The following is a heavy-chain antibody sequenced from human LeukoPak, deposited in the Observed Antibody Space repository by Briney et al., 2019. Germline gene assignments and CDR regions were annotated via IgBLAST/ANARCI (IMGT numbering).Heavy chain of an antibody. CDR1: GYTFTSYG. D-gene: IGHD3-16*02. CDR2: ISAYNGNT. J-gene: IGHJ4*02. CDR3: ASAPGGSYPPDY. Sequence: ASVKVSCKASGYTFTSYGISWVRQAPGQGLEWMGWISAYNGNTNYAQKFQGRVTMTTDTSTSTAYMELRSLGSDDTAVYYCASAPGGSYPPDYWGQGTLVTVSS. V-gene: IGHV1-18*01.